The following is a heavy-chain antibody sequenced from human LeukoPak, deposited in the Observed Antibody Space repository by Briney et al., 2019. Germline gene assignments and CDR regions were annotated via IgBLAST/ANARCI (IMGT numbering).Heavy chain of an antibody. V-gene: IGHV3-23*01. Sequence: EGSLRLSCAASGFTFSNYAMTWVRQAPGKGLECVSVISGSGDATNYADSVKGRFTISRDNSKNTLYLQMNSLRAEDTAVYYCAKDSGRDGYRVEVPFDYWGQGTLVTVSS. D-gene: IGHD5-24*01. CDR1: GFTFSNYA. CDR2: ISGSGDAT. J-gene: IGHJ4*02. CDR3: AKDSGRDGYRVEVPFDY.